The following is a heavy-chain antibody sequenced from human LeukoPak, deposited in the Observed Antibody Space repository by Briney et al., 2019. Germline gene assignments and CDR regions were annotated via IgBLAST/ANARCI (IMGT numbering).Heavy chain of an antibody. D-gene: IGHD7-27*01. CDR3: ARKMGTLGHAFDI. J-gene: IGHJ3*02. Sequence: GGSLRLSCAASGFTFSSYSMNWVRQAPGKGLEWVSSISSSSSYIYYADSVKGRFTISRDNAKNSLYLQMNSLRAEDTAVYYCARKMGTLGHAFDIWGQGTMVIVSS. V-gene: IGHV3-21*01. CDR2: ISSSSSYI. CDR1: GFTFSSYS.